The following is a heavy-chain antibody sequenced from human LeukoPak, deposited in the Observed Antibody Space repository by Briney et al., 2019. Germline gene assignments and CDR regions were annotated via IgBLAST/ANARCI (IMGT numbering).Heavy chain of an antibody. CDR3: ARALVYCSGGSCYSDLDY. V-gene: IGHV1-69*13. D-gene: IGHD2-15*01. CDR2: IIPIFGTA. CDR1: GGTFSSYA. J-gene: IGHJ4*02. Sequence: ASVKVSCKASGGTFSSYAISWVRQAPGQGLEWMGGIIPIFGTANYAQKFQGRVTITADESTSTAYMELSSLRSEDTAVYYCARALVYCSGGSCYSDLDYWGQGTLVTVSS.